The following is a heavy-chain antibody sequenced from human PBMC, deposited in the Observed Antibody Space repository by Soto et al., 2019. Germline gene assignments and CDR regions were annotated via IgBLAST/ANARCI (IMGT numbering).Heavy chain of an antibody. CDR3: ARAGLVLKVYVPTADWFDT. J-gene: IGHJ5*02. CDR2: VNADSRGT. Sequence: QVPLVQSGADVKKPGASLKVSCKASGYTFTGHYVHWVRQAPGQGLEWMGWVNADSRGTNYVQKFQGRVTMTRDTAISTASMELSRLRSEDTAVYYCARAGLVLKVYVPTADWFDTWGQGTPVTVAS. D-gene: IGHD2-8*01. CDR1: GYTFTGHY. V-gene: IGHV1-2*02.